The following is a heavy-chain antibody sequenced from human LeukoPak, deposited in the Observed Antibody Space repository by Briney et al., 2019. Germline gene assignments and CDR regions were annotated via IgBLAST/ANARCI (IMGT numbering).Heavy chain of an antibody. Sequence: GGSLRLSCAASGFTFSNSWMSWVRQAPGKGLEWVANIKQDESEKNYVDSVKGRFTISRDNAKNLLYLQMNSLRVEDTAVYYCVRDETWNFGLSWYDGYDIWGQGTMVTVSS. CDR1: GFTFSNSW. V-gene: IGHV3-7*01. D-gene: IGHD1-7*01. CDR2: IKQDESEK. J-gene: IGHJ3*02. CDR3: VRDETWNFGLSWYDGYDI.